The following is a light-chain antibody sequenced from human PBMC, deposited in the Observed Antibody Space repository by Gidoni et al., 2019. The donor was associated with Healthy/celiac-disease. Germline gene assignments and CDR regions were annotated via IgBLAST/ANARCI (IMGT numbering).Light chain of an antibody. CDR1: QSVSSSY. J-gene: IGKJ2*01. V-gene: IGKV3-20*01. CDR2: GAS. CDR3: QQYGSSPYT. Sequence: SVLPQSTGTLSLSPGERATLSCRARQSVSSSYLAWYQQKAGQAPRLLIYGASSRATGIPVRFSGSGSGTDFTLTISRLEPEVFAVYYCQQYGSSPYTFGQGTKLEIK.